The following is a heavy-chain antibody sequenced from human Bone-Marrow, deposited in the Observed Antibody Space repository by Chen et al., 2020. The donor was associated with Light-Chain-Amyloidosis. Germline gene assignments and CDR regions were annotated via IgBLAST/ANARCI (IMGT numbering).Heavy chain of an antibody. Sequence: QVQLVQSGAEVKKPGSSVKVSCKASGGTFSSYAISWVRQAPGQGLEWMGGIIPICGTANDAQKFQGRVTMPADKSTSTAYMELSSLRSEDTAVYYCAFGYSSSDGIDYWGQGTLVTVSS. J-gene: IGHJ4*02. V-gene: IGHV1-69*06. CDR1: GGTFSSYA. CDR2: IIPICGTA. D-gene: IGHD6-6*01. CDR3: AFGYSSSDGIDY.